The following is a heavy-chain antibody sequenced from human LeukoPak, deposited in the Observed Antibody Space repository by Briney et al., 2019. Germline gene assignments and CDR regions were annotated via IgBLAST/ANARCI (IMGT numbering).Heavy chain of an antibody. CDR3: AGARSGYDPTNFDY. CDR2: IYYSGST. V-gene: IGHV4-39*01. D-gene: IGHD5-12*01. CDR1: GGSISSSSYY. J-gene: IGHJ4*02. Sequence: PSETLSLTCTVSGGSISSSSYYWGWIRQPPGKGLEWIGSIYYSGSTYYNPSLKSRVTISVDTSKNQFSLKLSSVTAADTAVYYRAGARSGYDPTNFDYWGQGTLVTVSS.